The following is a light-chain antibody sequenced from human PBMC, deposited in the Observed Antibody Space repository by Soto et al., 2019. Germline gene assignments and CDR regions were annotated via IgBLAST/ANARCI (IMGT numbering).Light chain of an antibody. J-gene: IGKJ5*01. CDR2: SAS. Sequence: EVVLTQSPATLSLSPGEAATLSCRASESVASPNLAWYQQKPGQAPRLLFYSASRRATGVPDRFSGSGSGTDFTLTISSLEPEDFAVYYCQQRSNWPTFGQGTRLEIK. V-gene: IGKV3D-20*02. CDR3: QQRSNWPT. CDR1: ESVASPN.